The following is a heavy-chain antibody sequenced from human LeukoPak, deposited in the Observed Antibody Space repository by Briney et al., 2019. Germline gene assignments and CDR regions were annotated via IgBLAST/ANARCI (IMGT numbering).Heavy chain of an antibody. CDR2: PFHGGNS. V-gene: IGHV4-39*01. D-gene: IGHD5-18*01. CDR1: GCSITTSRYY. Sequence: PSETLSLTCTASGCSITTSRYYWGWIRQPPGKVLVWIGGPFHGGNSYYNPSLKSRVTVSVDTSNNQFSLRLTSVTAADTALYYCARQAEGSSSGPYFFDYWGQGTLVTVSS. J-gene: IGHJ4*02. CDR3: ARQAEGSSSGPYFFDY.